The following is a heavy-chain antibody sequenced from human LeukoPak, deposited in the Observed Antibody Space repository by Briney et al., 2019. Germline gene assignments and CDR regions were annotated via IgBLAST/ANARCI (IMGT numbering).Heavy chain of an antibody. CDR1: GASFSSSTYY. CDR3: ARHAGGIAAAGTRPFDY. Sequence: SETLSLTCTVSGASFSSSTYYWGWIRQPPGKGLEWIGSIYYSGSTYYNPSLKSRVTMSVNTSKNQFSLKLSSVTAADTAVYYCARHAGGIAAAGTRPFDYWGQGTLVTVSS. CDR2: IYYSGST. J-gene: IGHJ4*02. D-gene: IGHD6-13*01. V-gene: IGHV4-39*01.